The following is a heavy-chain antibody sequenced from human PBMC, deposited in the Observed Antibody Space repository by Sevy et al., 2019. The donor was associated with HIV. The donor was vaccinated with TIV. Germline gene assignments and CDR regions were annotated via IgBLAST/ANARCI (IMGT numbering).Heavy chain of an antibody. D-gene: IGHD6-19*01. CDR3: ARGGGNGWYYFDY. CDR2: IIPILGTV. J-gene: IGHJ4*02. CDR1: GGTLSSYG. Sequence: ASVKVSCKASGGTLSSYGISWVRQAPGQGLEWMGGIIPILGTVNYAQRFQGRVTITADESTKTAYMELSSLRSEDTAVYYCARGGGNGWYYFDYWGQEPLVTVSS. V-gene: IGHV1-69*13.